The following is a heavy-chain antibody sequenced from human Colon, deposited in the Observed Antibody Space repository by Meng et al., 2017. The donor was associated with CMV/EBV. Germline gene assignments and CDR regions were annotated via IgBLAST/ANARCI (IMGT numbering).Heavy chain of an antibody. CDR1: GFSFDDYG. V-gene: IGHV3-9*01. D-gene: IGHD2-2*01. Sequence: SLKISCTASGFSFDDYGMHWIRQAPGKGLEWVSGISWNSGNIDYADSVKGRFTISRDHAKNSLYLQMDSLAVEDTAFYYCTKGFCSSSRCFRFDPWGQGTLVTVSS. J-gene: IGHJ5*02. CDR2: ISWNSGNI. CDR3: TKGFCSSSRCFRFDP.